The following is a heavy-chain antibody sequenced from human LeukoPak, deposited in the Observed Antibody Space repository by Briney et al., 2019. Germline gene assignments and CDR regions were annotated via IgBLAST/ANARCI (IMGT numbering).Heavy chain of an antibody. Sequence: GESLKISCKGSGYSFTSDWISWGRQMPGKGLEWMGRSDPSDSYTNYSPSFQGHVTISADKSISTAYLQWSSLKASDTAMYYCARQPPAVAGSSWWFDPWGQGTLVTVSS. CDR3: ARQPPAVAGSSWWFDP. CDR2: SDPSDSYT. J-gene: IGHJ5*02. CDR1: GYSFTSDW. V-gene: IGHV5-10-1*01. D-gene: IGHD6-19*01.